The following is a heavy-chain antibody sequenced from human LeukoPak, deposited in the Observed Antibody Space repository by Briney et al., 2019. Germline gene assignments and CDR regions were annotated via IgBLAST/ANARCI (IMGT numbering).Heavy chain of an antibody. D-gene: IGHD2-21*01. J-gene: IGHJ6*03. CDR2: IYTSGST. CDR1: GGSISSGSYY. V-gene: IGHV4-61*02. CDR3: ASQGADCGGDCYYYYYMDV. Sequence: SETLSLTCTVSGGSISSGSYYWSWIRQPAGKGLEWIGRIYTSGSTNYNPSLKSRVTISVDTSKNQFSLKLSSVTAADTAVYYCASQGADCGGDCYYYYYMDVWGKGTTVTVSS.